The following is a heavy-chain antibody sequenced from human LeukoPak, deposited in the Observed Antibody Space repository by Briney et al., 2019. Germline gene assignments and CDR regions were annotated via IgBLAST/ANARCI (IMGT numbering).Heavy chain of an antibody. V-gene: IGHV1-69*02. J-gene: IGHJ3*02. Sequence: SVKVSCKASGYTFTGYYMHWVRQAPGQGLEWMGRIIPILGIANYAQKFQGRVTITADKSTSTAYMELSSLRSEDTAVYYCATTLIRSNHAFDIWGQGTMVTVSS. CDR1: GYTFTGYY. CDR2: IIPILGIA. D-gene: IGHD3-3*01. CDR3: ATTLIRSNHAFDI.